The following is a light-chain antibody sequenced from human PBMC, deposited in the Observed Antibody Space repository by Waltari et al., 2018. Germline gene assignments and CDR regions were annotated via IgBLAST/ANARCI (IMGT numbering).Light chain of an antibody. J-gene: IGLJ2*01. CDR2: EVS. CDR3: CSYAGSVV. CDR1: SSDVGSYNL. Sequence: QSALTQPASVSGSPGQSITISCPGTSSDVGSYNLVSWYQQHPGKAPKLMIYEVSKRPSGVSNRFSGPKSGNTASLTISGLQAEDEADYYCCSYAGSVVFGGGTKLTVL. V-gene: IGLV2-23*02.